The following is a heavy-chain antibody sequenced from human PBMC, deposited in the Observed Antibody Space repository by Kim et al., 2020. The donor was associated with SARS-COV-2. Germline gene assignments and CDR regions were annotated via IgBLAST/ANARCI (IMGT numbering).Heavy chain of an antibody. V-gene: IGHV4-59*13. D-gene: IGHD4-17*01. J-gene: IGHJ4*02. CDR3: ARTTTVTTGAHGGTTYFDY. CDR2: IYYSGST. CDR1: GGSISSYY. Sequence: SETLSLTCTVSGGSISSYYWSWIRQPPGKGLEWIGYIYYSGSTNYNPSLKSRVTITVDTSKNQFSLKLSSVTAADTAVYYCARTTTVTTGAHGGTTYFDYWGQGTLVTVSS.